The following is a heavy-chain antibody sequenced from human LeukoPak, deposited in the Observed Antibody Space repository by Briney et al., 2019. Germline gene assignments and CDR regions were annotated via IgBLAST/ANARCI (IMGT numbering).Heavy chain of an antibody. CDR2: ISGSGGST. Sequence: GGSLRLSGAASGFTFSSSAMSWVRQAPGKGLEWVSSISGSGGSTAYADSAKGRFTISKDNSKNTLHLQMNSLRPEDTAVYYCAKGGIQLWYYLDYWGQGTLVTVSS. CDR1: GFTFSSSA. CDR3: AKGGIQLWYYLDY. V-gene: IGHV3-23*01. J-gene: IGHJ4*02. D-gene: IGHD5-18*01.